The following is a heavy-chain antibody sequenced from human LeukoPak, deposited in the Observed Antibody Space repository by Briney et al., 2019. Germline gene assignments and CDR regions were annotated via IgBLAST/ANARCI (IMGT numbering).Heavy chain of an antibody. CDR2: INHSGST. D-gene: IGHD2-21*02. J-gene: IGHJ4*02. Sequence: SETLSLTCTVSGGSISSSTYYWGWIRQPPGKGLEWIGEINHSGSTNYNPSLKSRVTISVDTSKNQFSLKLSSVTAADTAVYYCARTAGENDYWGQGTLVTVSS. CDR1: GGSISSSTYY. CDR3: ARTAGENDY. V-gene: IGHV4-39*07.